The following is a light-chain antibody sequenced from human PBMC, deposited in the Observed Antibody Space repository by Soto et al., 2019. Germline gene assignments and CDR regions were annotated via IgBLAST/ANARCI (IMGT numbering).Light chain of an antibody. CDR1: SRDVGAYNY. Sequence: QSALTQPASGSGSPGQSIAISCTGTSRDVGAYNYVSWYQQHPGNAPKLLIYDVNNRPSGVSDRFSGSKSGNTASLTISGLQADDEADYYCSSYTISGSLAFGGGTKPTVL. CDR3: SSYTISGSLA. J-gene: IGLJ3*02. CDR2: DVN. V-gene: IGLV2-14*01.